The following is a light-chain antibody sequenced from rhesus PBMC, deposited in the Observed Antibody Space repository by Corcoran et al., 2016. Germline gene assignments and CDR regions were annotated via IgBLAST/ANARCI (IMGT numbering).Light chain of an antibody. CDR3: QQHNTYPPT. V-gene: IGKV1S16*01. CDR1: QGNSNY. CDR2: FAS. Sequence: DIQMTQSPSSLSVSVGDTVTITCRASQGNSNYLAWYQQKPGKAPKPLIYFASSLESGVPSRFSGSGSGTDFTLPISGLQPDDFATYYCQQHNTYPPTFGQGTKVEIK. J-gene: IGKJ1*01.